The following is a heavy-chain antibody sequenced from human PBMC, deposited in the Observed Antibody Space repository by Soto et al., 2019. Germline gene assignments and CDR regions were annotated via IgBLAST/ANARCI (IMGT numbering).Heavy chain of an antibody. V-gene: IGHV1-69*06. Sequence: QVQLVQSGAEVKKPGSSVKVSCKASGGTFSSYAISWVRQAPGQGLEWMGGIIPIFGTANYAQKFQGRVTITADKSTSTDYMELSSLRSEDTAVYYCARDSSSSIQYYYYGMDVWGQGTTVTVSS. CDR1: GGTFSSYA. CDR3: ARDSSSSIQYYYYGMDV. J-gene: IGHJ6*02. D-gene: IGHD6-13*01. CDR2: IIPIFGTA.